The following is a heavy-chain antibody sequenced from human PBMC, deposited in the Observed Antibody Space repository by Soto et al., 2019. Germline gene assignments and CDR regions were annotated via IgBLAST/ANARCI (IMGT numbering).Heavy chain of an antibody. D-gene: IGHD3-22*01. Sequence: PGGSLRLSCAASGFTFSSYAMSWVRQAPGKGLEWVSAISGSGGSTYYADSVKGRFTISRDNSKNTLYLQMNSLRAEDTAVYYCAKDITMIVVLGGYDWGQGTMVTVSS. V-gene: IGHV3-23*01. J-gene: IGHJ4*01. CDR2: ISGSGGST. CDR3: AKDITMIVVLGGYD. CDR1: GFTFSSYA.